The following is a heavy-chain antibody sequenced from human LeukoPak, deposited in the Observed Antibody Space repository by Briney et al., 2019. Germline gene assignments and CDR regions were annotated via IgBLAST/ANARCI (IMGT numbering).Heavy chain of an antibody. D-gene: IGHD2-15*01. CDR1: GGSISSGRNY. CDR2: IYIFSGST. J-gene: IGHJ4*02. V-gene: IGHV4-61*02. CDR3: ARGGGGYCSGGSCYSDFDY. Sequence: SQTLSLTCTVSGGSISSGRNYWTWIRQPAGKGLEWIGRIYIFSGSTNYNPSLKSRVTISVDTSKNQFSLKLSSVTAADTAGYYCARGGGGYCSGGSCYSDFDYWGQGTLVTASS.